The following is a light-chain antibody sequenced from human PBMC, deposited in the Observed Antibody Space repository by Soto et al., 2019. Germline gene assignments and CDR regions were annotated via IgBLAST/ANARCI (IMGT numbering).Light chain of an antibody. Sequence: EIVMTQSPATLSVSPGERATLSCRASQSVSSNLAWYQQKPGQAPRLLIYGASTRATGIPARFRGSGSGTGFTLTISSLQSEDFAVYYCQQYNNWPFPFGPGTKVHIK. CDR2: GAS. CDR1: QSVSSN. CDR3: QQYNNWPFP. V-gene: IGKV3-15*01. J-gene: IGKJ3*01.